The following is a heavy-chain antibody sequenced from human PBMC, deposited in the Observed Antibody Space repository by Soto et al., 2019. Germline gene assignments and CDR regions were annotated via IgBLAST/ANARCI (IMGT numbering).Heavy chain of an antibody. CDR1: GGSISTVDYW. D-gene: IGHD7-27*01. CDR2: IYDGGRT. CDR3: ERGPSGDKVDS. J-gene: IGHJ4*02. Sequence: QVQLQESGPGLVKPSQTLSLTCTVSGGSISTVDYWWSWIRQSPDMGLEWIGHIYDGGRTYNNPSLESRVTMSVDTSKSQLSLTLSSVSAADTAVYYCERGPSGDKVDSWGQGTLVTVSS. V-gene: IGHV4-30-4*01.